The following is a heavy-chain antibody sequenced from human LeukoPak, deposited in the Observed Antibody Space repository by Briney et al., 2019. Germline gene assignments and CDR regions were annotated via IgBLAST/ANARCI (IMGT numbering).Heavy chain of an antibody. V-gene: IGHV4-39*07. Sequence: SETLSLTCSVSGYSIRTRSYYWGWIRQSPGKGLEWIGSIYSDGTTYSNPSLESRVTLSMDPSKNHFSLKMRSVTADATAMYYCARDSPGGDRPVARDCFDFWGQGILVAVSS. J-gene: IGHJ4*02. CDR3: ARDSPGGDRPVARDCFDF. D-gene: IGHD3-16*01. CDR1: GYSIRTRSYY. CDR2: IYSDGTT.